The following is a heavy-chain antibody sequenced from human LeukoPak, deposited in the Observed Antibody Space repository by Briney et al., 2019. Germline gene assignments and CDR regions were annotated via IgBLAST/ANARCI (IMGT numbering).Heavy chain of an antibody. CDR1: GFTVSTNY. CDR2: IYSGGST. D-gene: IGHD1-1*01. CDR3: ARFGWNEKGFDY. V-gene: IGHV3-53*01. J-gene: IGHJ4*02. Sequence: PGGSLRLSCAASGFTVSTNYTSWVRQAPGKGLEWVSVIYSGGSTYYADSVKGRFTISRDNSKNTLYLQMNSLRAEDTAVYYCARFGWNEKGFDYWGQGTRVTVSS.